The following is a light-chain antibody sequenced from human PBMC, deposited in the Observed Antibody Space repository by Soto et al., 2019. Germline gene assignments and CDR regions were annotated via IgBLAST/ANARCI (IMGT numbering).Light chain of an antibody. V-gene: IGKV3-15*01. CDR2: GAS. CDR3: QQYNNWPLT. Sequence: EIVMTQSPATLSVSPGERATLSCRASQSVSSNLAWYQQKPGQAPRLLIYGASTRATGIPARFSGSGSGTEFTLTLSSLQSEDFAVYHCQQYNNWPLTFGGGTKVEIK. CDR1: QSVSSN. J-gene: IGKJ4*01.